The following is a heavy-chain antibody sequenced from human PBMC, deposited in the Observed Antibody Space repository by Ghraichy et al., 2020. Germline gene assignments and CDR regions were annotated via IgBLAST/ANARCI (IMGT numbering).Heavy chain of an antibody. V-gene: IGHV3-23*01. CDR2: ISGSGGST. D-gene: IGHD2-2*01. CDR3: AKRYCSSTSCGYGH. Sequence: GALRLSCAASGFTFSSYAMSWVRQAPGKGLEWVSAISGSGGSTYYADSVKGRFTISRDNSKNTLYLQMNSLRAEDTAVYYCAKRYCSSTSCGYGHWGQGTMVTVSS. CDR1: GFTFSSYA. J-gene: IGHJ3*01.